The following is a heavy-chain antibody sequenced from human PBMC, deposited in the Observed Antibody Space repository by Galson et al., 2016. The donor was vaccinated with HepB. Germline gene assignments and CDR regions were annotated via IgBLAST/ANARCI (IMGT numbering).Heavy chain of an antibody. CDR3: AGDDRWYYYDSSGYYYGAFDM. Sequence: SLRLSCAGSGFTLSRHSMNWVRQAPGKGLEWISHISITSTTKYYADSVKGRFTISRDNAKNSLYLQMNSLRDEDTAVYYCAGDDRWYYYDSSGYYYGAFDMGGQGTMVAVSS. V-gene: IGHV3-48*02. CDR2: ISITSTTK. CDR1: GFTLSRHS. D-gene: IGHD3-22*01. J-gene: IGHJ3*02.